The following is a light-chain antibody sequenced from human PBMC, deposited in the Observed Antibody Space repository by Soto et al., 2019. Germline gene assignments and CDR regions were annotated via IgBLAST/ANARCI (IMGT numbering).Light chain of an antibody. CDR3: CSYAGSSTLL. CDR2: EVS. CDR1: SSDVGSYNL. V-gene: IGLV2-23*02. J-gene: IGLJ2*01. Sequence: QSALTQPASVSGSTGQSITISCTGTSSDVGSYNLVSWYQQHPGKAPKLMIYEVSKRPSGVSNRFSGSKSGNTASLTISGLQAEDEADYYCCSYAGSSTLLFGGGTKLTVL.